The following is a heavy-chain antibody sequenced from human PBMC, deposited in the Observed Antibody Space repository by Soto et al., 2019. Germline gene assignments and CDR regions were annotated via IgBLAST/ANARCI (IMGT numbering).Heavy chain of an antibody. CDR2: IYHSGST. V-gene: IGHV4-39*01. CDR1: GGSINSDTDY. Sequence: QLQLQESGPGLVKPSETSSLTCTVSGGSINSDTDYWAWIRQPPGKALEWIGSIYHSGSTYQNPSLKSRITMSVDKSKNQFPLRLTSVTAADTAVSYCARRLEEYGNYWFDPWGQGILVTVSS. D-gene: IGHD4-17*01. J-gene: IGHJ5*02. CDR3: ARRLEEYGNYWFDP.